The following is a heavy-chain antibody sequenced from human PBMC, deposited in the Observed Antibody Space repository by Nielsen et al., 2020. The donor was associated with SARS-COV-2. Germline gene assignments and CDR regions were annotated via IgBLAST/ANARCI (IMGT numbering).Heavy chain of an antibody. CDR1: GGSVSSGSYY. CDR3: ARDQGSMVRGAARNY. D-gene: IGHD3-10*01. CDR2: IYYSGST. Sequence: GSLRLSCTVSGGSVSSGSYYWSWIRQPPGKGLEWIGSIYYSGSTYYNPSLKSRVTISVDTSKNQFSLKLSSVTAADTAVYYCARDQGSMVRGAARNYWGQGTLVTVSS. J-gene: IGHJ4*02. V-gene: IGHV4-39*07.